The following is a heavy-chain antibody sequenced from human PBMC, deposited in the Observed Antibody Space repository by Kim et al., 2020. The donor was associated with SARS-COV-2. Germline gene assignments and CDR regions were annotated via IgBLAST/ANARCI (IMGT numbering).Heavy chain of an antibody. CDR3: ARDRVVGGMDV. CDR2: IYYSGST. V-gene: IGHV4-59*13. CDR1: GDSISSYY. Sequence: SETLSLTYTVSGDSISSYYWSWIRQPAGKGLEWIGYIYYSGSTNYNPSLKSRVTISVDTSKNQFSLKLSSVTAADTAVYYCARDRVVGGMDVWGQGTTVTVSS. J-gene: IGHJ6*02. D-gene: IGHD1-26*01.